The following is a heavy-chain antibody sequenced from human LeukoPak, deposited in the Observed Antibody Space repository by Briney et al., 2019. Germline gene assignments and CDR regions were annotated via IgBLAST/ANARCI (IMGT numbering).Heavy chain of an antibody. J-gene: IGHJ4*02. D-gene: IGHD5-12*01. V-gene: IGHV4-39*07. Sequence: SETLSLTCTVSGYSISSSSYYWGWIRQPPGKGLEWIGSISYSGSTYYNPSLKSRVTMSVDTSKNQFSLKLSSVTAADTAVYYCARDHRRLGRWFDYWGQGTLVTVSS. CDR2: ISYSGST. CDR3: ARDHRRLGRWFDY. CDR1: GYSISSSSYY.